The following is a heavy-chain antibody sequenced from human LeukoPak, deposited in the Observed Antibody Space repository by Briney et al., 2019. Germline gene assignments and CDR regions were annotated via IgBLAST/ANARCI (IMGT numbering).Heavy chain of an antibody. J-gene: IGHJ4*02. D-gene: IGHD6-13*01. CDR3: ARARFNSSSWYGGLSDY. Sequence: VSVKVSCKASGYTFTSYGISWVRQAPGQGLEWMGWISAYNGNTNYAQKLQGRVTMTTDTSTSTAYMELRSLRSDDTAVYYCARARFNSSSWYGGLSDYWGQGTLVTVSS. V-gene: IGHV1-18*01. CDR2: ISAYNGNT. CDR1: GYTFTSYG.